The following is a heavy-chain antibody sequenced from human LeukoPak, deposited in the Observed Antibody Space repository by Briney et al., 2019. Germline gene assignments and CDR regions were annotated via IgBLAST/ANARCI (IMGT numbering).Heavy chain of an antibody. Sequence: LETLSLTCTVSGGSLTNYYWNWIRQSPGKGLEWIGYIHYSGSTHYKPSLESRVTISIDTSKGQFSLQLTSVTAADTAIYYCARHEDLNYYDSSAFDYWGQGTLVTVSS. D-gene: IGHD3-22*01. CDR1: GGSLTNYY. CDR3: ARHEDLNYYDSSAFDY. V-gene: IGHV4-59*08. CDR2: IHYSGST. J-gene: IGHJ4*02.